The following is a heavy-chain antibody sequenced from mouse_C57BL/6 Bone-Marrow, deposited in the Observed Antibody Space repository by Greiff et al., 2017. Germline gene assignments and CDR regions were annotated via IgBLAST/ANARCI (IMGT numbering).Heavy chain of an antibody. CDR2: ISTGGSYT. V-gene: IGHV5-6*01. CDR3: ARLYYGDSVAYYYAMDY. CDR1: GFTFSSYG. J-gene: IGHJ4*01. D-gene: IGHD1-1*02. Sequence: EVQLVESGGDLVKPGGSLKLSCAASGFTFSSYGMSWVRQTPDKRLEWVATISTGGSYTNYPDSVKGRFTISRDNAKNTLYLQLSSLKSEDTAIYYCARLYYGDSVAYYYAMDYWGQGTSVTVSS.